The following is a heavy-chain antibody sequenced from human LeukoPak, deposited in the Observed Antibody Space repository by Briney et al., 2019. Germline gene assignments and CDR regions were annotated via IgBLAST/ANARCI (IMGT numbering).Heavy chain of an antibody. V-gene: IGHV4-39*01. Sequence: PSETLSLTCTVSGGSISSDSYYWGWIRQPPWKGLAWFGSIYYSGSTYYNPSLKSRVTISVDTSKNQFSLKLTSVTAADTSMYYCMRRAYGSGSYPADYWGQGTLVTVSS. CDR3: MRRAYGSGSYPADY. CDR1: GGSISSDSYY. J-gene: IGHJ4*02. D-gene: IGHD3-10*01. CDR2: IYYSGST.